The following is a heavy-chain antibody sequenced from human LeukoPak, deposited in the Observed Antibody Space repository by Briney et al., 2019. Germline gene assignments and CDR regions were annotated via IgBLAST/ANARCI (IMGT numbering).Heavy chain of an antibody. Sequence: SETLSLTCTVSGGSISSHYWSWIRQPPGKGLEWIGHIYYSGSTNYNPSLKSRVTISVDTSKNQFSLKLSSVTAADTAVYYCARVNAGGACSGGSCYYYYYYMDVWGKGTTVTVSS. V-gene: IGHV4-59*11. CDR1: GGSISSHY. CDR3: ARVNAGGACSGGSCYYYYYYMDV. J-gene: IGHJ6*03. CDR2: IYYSGST. D-gene: IGHD2-15*01.